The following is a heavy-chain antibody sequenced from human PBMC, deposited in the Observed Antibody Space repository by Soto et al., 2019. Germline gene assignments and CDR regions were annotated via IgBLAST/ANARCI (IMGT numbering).Heavy chain of an antibody. CDR3: ARYGFGEFPPDSYYYYYGMDV. Sequence: GASVKVSCKASGYTFTSYGISWVRQAPGQGLEWMGWISAYNGNTNYAQKLQGRVTMTTDTSTSTAHMELRSLRSDDTAVYYCARYGFGEFPPDSYYYYYGMDVWGQGTTVTVSS. D-gene: IGHD3-10*01. V-gene: IGHV1-18*01. CDR2: ISAYNGNT. CDR1: GYTFTSYG. J-gene: IGHJ6*02.